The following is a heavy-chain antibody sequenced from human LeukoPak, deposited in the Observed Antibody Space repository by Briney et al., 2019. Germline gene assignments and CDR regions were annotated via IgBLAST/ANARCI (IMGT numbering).Heavy chain of an antibody. CDR1: CYTFTSYG. V-gene: IGHV1-18*01. J-gene: IGHJ4*02. CDR3: ARGEDYYDSSGYPKGRDDY. CDR2: ISAYNGNT. D-gene: IGHD3-22*01. Sequence: ASVKVSCKASCYTFTSYGISWVRQAPGQGLEWMGWISAYNGNTNYAQKLQGRVTMTTDTSTSTAYMELRSLRSDDTAVYYCARGEDYYDSSGYPKGRDDYWGQGTLVTVSS.